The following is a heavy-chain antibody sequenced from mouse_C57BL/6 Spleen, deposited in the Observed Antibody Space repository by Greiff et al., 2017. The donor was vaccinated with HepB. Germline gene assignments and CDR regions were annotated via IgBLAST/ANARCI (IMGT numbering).Heavy chain of an antibody. CDR1: GYTFTSYW. CDR3: ARDWDGNDY. CDR2: IDPSDSYT. D-gene: IGHD4-1*01. V-gene: IGHV1-69*01. Sequence: QVQLQQPGAELVMPGASVKLSCKASGYTFTSYWMHWVKQRPGQGLEWIGEIDPSDSYTNYNQKFKGKSTLTVDKSSSTAYMQLSSLTSEDAAVYYCARDWDGNDYWGQGTTLTVSS. J-gene: IGHJ2*01.